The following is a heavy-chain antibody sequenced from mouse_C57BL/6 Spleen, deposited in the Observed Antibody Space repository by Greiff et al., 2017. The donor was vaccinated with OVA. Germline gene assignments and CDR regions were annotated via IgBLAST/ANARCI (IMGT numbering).Heavy chain of an antibody. Sequence: EVQLVESGGGLVKPGGSLKLSCAASGFTFSDYGMHWVRQAPEKGLEWVAYISSGSSTIYYADTVKGRFTISRDNAKNTLFLQMTSLRSADTAMYDCARPGIIYYGNYWYFDVWGTGTTVTVSS. CDR1: GFTFSDYG. CDR3: ARPGIIYYGNYWYFDV. D-gene: IGHD2-1*01. V-gene: IGHV5-17*01. CDR2: ISSGSSTI. J-gene: IGHJ1*03.